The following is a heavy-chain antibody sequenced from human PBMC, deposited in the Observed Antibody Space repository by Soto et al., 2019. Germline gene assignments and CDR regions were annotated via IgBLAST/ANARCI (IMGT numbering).Heavy chain of an antibody. Sequence: EVQLVESGGVVVQPGGSLRLSCAASGFTFDDYTMHWVRQAPGKGLEWVSLISWDGGSTYYADSVKGRFTISRDNSKNSLYLQKNSLRTEDTALYYCAQDKGSGYYDYYYYGMAVWGQGTTVTVSS. D-gene: IGHD3-22*01. J-gene: IGHJ6*01. V-gene: IGHV3-43*01. CDR3: AQDKGSGYYDYYYYGMAV. CDR2: ISWDGGST. CDR1: GFTFDDYT.